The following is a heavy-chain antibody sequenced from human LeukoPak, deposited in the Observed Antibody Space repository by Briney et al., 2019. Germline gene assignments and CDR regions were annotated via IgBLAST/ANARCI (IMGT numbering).Heavy chain of an antibody. CDR2: ISGSAATI. V-gene: IGHV3-23*01. J-gene: IGHJ6*03. CDR3: ARYCSGGSCYSGHSYYYYMDV. CDR1: GFTFSNYG. Sequence: GGTLRLSCAASGFTFSNYGMTWVRQAPGKGLEGVSSISGSAATIFYADSVKGRFTISRDNAKNSLYLQMNSLRAEDTVVYYCARYCSGGSCYSGHSYYYYMDVWGKGTTVTVSS. D-gene: IGHD2-15*01.